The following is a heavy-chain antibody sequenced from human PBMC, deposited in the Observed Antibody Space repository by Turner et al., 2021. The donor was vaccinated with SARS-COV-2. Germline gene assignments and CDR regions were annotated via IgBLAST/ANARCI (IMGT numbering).Heavy chain of an antibody. D-gene: IGHD6-19*01. CDR3: ATGVAVTGTPSAYYYYYGMDV. CDR1: GGTFSSYG. J-gene: IGHJ6*02. Sequence: QVQLVQSGAEVKKPGSSVKVSCKASGGTFSSYGISWVRQAPGQGLEWMGRSIPILGIANYAQKFQGRVTMTEDTSTDTAYMELSSLRSEDTAVYYCATGVAVTGTPSAYYYYYGMDVWGQGTTVTVSS. V-gene: IGHV1-69*04. CDR2: SIPILGIA.